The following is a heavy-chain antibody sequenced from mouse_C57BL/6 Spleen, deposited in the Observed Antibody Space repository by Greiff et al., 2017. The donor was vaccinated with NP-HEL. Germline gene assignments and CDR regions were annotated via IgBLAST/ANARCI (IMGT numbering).Heavy chain of an antibody. V-gene: IGHV3-6*01. Sequence: ESGPGLVKPSQSLSLTCSVTGYSITSGYYWNWIRQFPGNKLEWMGYISYDGSNNYNPSLKNRISITRDTSKNQFFLKLNSVTTEDTATYYCARDDGPLDYWGQGTTLTVSS. CDR3: ARDDGPLDY. D-gene: IGHD2-3*01. J-gene: IGHJ2*01. CDR1: GYSITSGYY. CDR2: ISYDGSN.